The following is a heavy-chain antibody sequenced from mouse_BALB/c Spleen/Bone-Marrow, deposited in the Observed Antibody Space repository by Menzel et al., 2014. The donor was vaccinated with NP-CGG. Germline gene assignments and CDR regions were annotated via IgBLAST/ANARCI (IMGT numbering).Heavy chain of an antibody. CDR3: ARFRLGTYFDY. D-gene: IGHD3-2*02. CDR2: VGPANGNT. V-gene: IGHV14-3*02. Sequence: VQLQQSGAELVKPGASVKLSCTASGFNIKDTYMHWVKQRPEQGLEWIGRVGPANGNTKYDPKFQGKATITADTSSNTAYLQLSSLTSEDTAVYYCARFRLGTYFDYWGQGTPLTVSS. CDR1: GFNIKDTY. J-gene: IGHJ2*01.